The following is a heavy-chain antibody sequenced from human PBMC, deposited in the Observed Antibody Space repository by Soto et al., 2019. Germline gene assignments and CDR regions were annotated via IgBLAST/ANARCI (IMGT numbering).Heavy chain of an antibody. CDR1: GGTFSSYA. Sequence: ASVKVSCKASGGTFSSYAISWVRQAPGQGLEWMGWNSAYNGNTNYAQKLQGWVTMTRDTSISTAYMELSRLRSDDTAVYYCARLYCSSTSCRFDYWGQGTLVTVSS. CDR3: ARLYCSSTSCRFDY. J-gene: IGHJ4*02. CDR2: NSAYNGNT. V-gene: IGHV1-18*01. D-gene: IGHD2-2*01.